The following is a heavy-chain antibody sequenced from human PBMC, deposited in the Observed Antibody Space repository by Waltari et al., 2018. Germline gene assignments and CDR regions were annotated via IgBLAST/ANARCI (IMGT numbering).Heavy chain of an antibody. Sequence: VQLQQWGAGLLKPSETLSLTCAVYGGSFSGYYWSWIRQPPGKGMEWIGEINHSGSTNYNPSLKSRVTISVDTSKNQFSLKLSSVTAADTAVYYCARGQGVFIDYWGQGTLVTVSS. D-gene: IGHD3-3*01. V-gene: IGHV4-34*01. CDR1: GGSFSGYY. CDR2: INHSGST. CDR3: ARGQGVFIDY. J-gene: IGHJ4*02.